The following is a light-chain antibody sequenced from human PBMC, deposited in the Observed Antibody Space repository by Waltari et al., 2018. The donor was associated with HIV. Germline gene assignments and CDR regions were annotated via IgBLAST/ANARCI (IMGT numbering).Light chain of an antibody. CDR2: GAS. Sequence: DIVLTQSPGTLSLSPGQRATLSCRASLSVRSNYLAWYQQKPGQAPRLLIYGASTRATGIPDRFSGSGSGTDFTLTISRLEPEDVAVYYCQQYTNSAFTFGPGTKVDIK. CDR3: QQYTNSAFT. V-gene: IGKV3-20*01. J-gene: IGKJ3*01. CDR1: LSVRSNY.